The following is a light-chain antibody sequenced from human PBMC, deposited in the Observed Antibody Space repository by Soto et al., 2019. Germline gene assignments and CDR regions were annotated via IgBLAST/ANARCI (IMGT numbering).Light chain of an antibody. V-gene: IGKV1-39*01. J-gene: IGKJ4*01. CDR2: GAS. CDR1: QSIINY. CDR3: QQSYNTPLT. Sequence: DIQMTQSPSSLSTSIGDRVTITCRASQSIINYLNCYQQKPGKAPNLLIYGASNLQRGVPSRFSGSGSGTDFTHTISSLQPEDFATYYCQQSYNTPLTFGGGTKVDIK.